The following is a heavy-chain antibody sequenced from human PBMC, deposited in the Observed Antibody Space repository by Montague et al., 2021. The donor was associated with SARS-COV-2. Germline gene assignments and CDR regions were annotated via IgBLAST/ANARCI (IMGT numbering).Heavy chain of an antibody. Sequence: SINYNPSLKTRITLAVDTSKNQLSLRLNSVTAADTAVYSCARNPGEYYGMDVWGPGPTVTVSS. CDR3: ARNPGEYYGMDV. CDR2: SI. D-gene: IGHD3-16*01. J-gene: IGHJ6*02. V-gene: IGHV4-34*10.